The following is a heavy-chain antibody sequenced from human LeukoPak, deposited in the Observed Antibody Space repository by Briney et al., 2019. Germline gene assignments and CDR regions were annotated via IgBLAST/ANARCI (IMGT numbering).Heavy chain of an antibody. CDR2: INHSGST. D-gene: IGHD1-1*01. J-gene: IGHJ2*01. Sequence: KPSETLSLTCAVYGGSFSGYYWSWIRQPPGKGLEWIGEINHSGSTNYNPSLKSRVTISVDTSKNQFSLKLSSVTAADTAVYYCARGGGTGWYFDLWGRGTLVTVSS. CDR1: GGSFSGYY. CDR3: ARGGGTGWYFDL. V-gene: IGHV4-34*01.